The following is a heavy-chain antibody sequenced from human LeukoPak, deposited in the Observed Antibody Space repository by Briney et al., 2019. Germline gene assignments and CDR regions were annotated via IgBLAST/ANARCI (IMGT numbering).Heavy chain of an antibody. Sequence: SETLSLACTVSGGSISSYYWSWIRQPPGKGLEWIGYIYHSGSTNYNPSLKSRVTISVDTSKNQFSLKLSSVTAADTAVYYCARGGSSGYYEDYWGQGTLVTVSS. J-gene: IGHJ4*02. D-gene: IGHD3-22*01. CDR2: IYHSGST. CDR1: GGSISSYY. CDR3: ARGGSSGYYEDY. V-gene: IGHV4-59*08.